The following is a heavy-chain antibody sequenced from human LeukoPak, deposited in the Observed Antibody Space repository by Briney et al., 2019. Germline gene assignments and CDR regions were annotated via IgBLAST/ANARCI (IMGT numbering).Heavy chain of an antibody. CDR2: IYHSGST. V-gene: IGHV4-30-2*01. D-gene: IGHD3-3*01. CDR1: GGSISSGGYS. Sequence: SQALSLTCAVSGGSISSGGYSWRWIRQPPGKGLEWIGYIYHSGSTYYNPSLKSRVTISVDRSKNQFSLKLSSVTAADTAVYYCARVNYDFWSGYYISGSANYGMDVWGQGTTVTVSS. CDR3: ARVNYDFWSGYYISGSANYGMDV. J-gene: IGHJ6*02.